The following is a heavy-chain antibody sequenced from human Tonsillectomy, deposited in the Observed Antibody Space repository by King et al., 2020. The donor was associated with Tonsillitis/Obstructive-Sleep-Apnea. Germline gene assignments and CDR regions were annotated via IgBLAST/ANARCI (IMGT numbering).Heavy chain of an antibody. V-gene: IGHV3-7*04. CDR3: ARDVPWTD. Sequence: VQLVESGGGLVQPGGSLRLSCAGSGFNFRAYWMSWVRQTPGKGLEWVASITQYGSGRYSVHSVKGRFTISKDNGINSLYLQMNSLRSEDTALYYCARDVPWTDWGQGTLVTVSS. CDR1: GFNFRAYW. D-gene: IGHD3/OR15-3a*01. CDR2: ITQYGSGR. J-gene: IGHJ4*02.